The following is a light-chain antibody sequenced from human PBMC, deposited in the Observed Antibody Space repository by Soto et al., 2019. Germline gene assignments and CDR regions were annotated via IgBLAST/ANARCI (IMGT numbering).Light chain of an antibody. CDR1: QNINNW. J-gene: IGKJ1*01. V-gene: IGKV1-5*03. Sequence: DIQMTQSPSTLSASVGDRVTITCRASQNINNWLAWYQQKPGKAPKLRIYRASSLENGDPSRFSGRGSGTDLILTITSLQPDDFATYSCQQYSSDSTFGQGTKVEIK. CDR3: QQYSSDST. CDR2: RAS.